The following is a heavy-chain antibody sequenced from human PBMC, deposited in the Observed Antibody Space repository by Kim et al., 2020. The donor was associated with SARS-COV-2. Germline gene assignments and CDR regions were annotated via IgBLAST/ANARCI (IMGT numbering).Heavy chain of an antibody. D-gene: IGHD6-19*01. CDR2: IIPIFGTA. CDR1: GGTFSSYA. CDR3: ARLSTAGYSSGWYWGGY. Sequence: SVKVSCKASGGTFSSYAISWVRQAPGQGLEWMGGIIPIFGTANYAQKFQGRVTITADESTSTAYMELSSLRSEDTAVYYCARLSTAGYSSGWYWGGYWGQGTLVTVSS. J-gene: IGHJ4*02. V-gene: IGHV1-69*13.